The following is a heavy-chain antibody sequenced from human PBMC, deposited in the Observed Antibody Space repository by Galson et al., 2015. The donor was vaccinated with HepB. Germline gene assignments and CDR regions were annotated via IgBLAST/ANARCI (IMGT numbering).Heavy chain of an antibody. V-gene: IGHV3-48*01. CDR2: ISSSSSTI. D-gene: IGHD2-21*02. J-gene: IGHJ3*02. CDR3: ARAELAYCGGDCLVAFDI. CDR1: GFTFSSYS. Sequence: SLRLSCAASGFTFSSYSMNWVRQAPGKGLEWVSYISSSSSTIYYADSVKGRFTIPRDNAKNSLYLQMNSLRAEDTAVYYCARAELAYCGGDCLVAFDIWGQGTMVTVSS.